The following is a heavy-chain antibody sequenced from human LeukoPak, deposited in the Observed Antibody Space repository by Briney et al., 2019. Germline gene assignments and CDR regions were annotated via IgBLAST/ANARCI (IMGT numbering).Heavy chain of an antibody. CDR3: ASPDCSGGSCYPEDDAFDI. J-gene: IGHJ3*02. Sequence: QPGGSLRLSCAASGFTFSIYEMNWVRQAPGKGLEWVSYISSSGSTIYYADSVKGRFTISRDNAKNSLYLQMNSLRAEDTAVYYCASPDCSGGSCYPEDDAFDIWGQGTMVTVSS. CDR1: GFTFSIYE. D-gene: IGHD2-15*01. V-gene: IGHV3-48*03. CDR2: ISSSGSTI.